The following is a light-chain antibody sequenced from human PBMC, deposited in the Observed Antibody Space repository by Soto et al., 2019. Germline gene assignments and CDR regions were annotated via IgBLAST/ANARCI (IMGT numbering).Light chain of an antibody. V-gene: IGKV1-12*01. J-gene: IGKJ1*01. Sequence: DIQLTQSASSISASFGDRVTIPCRASQPISSWLAWYQQVPGQAPYLLIYPASTLQSGVPSRFSGSGSGTDFTLTINSLQPEDFATYFCQQGYNFPRAFGQGTKVDI. CDR3: QQGYNFPRA. CDR1: QPISSW. CDR2: PAS.